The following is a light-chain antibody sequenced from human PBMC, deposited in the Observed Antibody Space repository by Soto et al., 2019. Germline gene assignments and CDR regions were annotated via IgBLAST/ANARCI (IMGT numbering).Light chain of an antibody. CDR1: NIGSQS. J-gene: IGLJ1*01. CDR3: QVWDSSSDHYV. V-gene: IGLV3-21*04. CDR2: YDR. Sequence: SYELTQPPSVSVAPGKTATITCAGNNIGSQSVHWYQQKPGQAPVLVIFYDRERPSGIPERFSGSNSGNTATLTISKVEAGDEADYHCQVWDSSSDHYVFATGTKLTVL.